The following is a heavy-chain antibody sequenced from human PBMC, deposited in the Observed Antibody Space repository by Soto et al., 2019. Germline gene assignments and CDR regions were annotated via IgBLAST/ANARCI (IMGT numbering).Heavy chain of an antibody. D-gene: IGHD5-12*01. Sequence: QVQLVQSGGEVKKPGASVKLSCTASGYTFTSYGISWVRQAPGQGLEWMGWISAYNGKTNYAQNVQGRVTMTTDTSARTAYMDLRSLRSDDPAVYYCARGGDVNYYHGMDVWGQGTTVTVSS. J-gene: IGHJ6*02. V-gene: IGHV1-18*01. CDR1: GYTFTSYG. CDR3: ARGGDVNYYHGMDV. CDR2: ISAYNGKT.